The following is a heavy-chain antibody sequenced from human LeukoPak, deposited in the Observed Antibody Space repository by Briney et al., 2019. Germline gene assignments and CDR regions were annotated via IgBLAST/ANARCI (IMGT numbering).Heavy chain of an antibody. CDR3: ARPSRYYYDSSGYYSHDAFDI. Sequence: ASVKVSCKASGGTFSSYAISWVRQAPGQGLEWMGRIIPILGIANYAQKFQGRVTITADKSTSTAYMELSSLRSEDTAVYYCARPSRYYYDSSGYYSHDAFDIWGQGTMVTVSS. CDR1: GGTFSSYA. V-gene: IGHV1-69*04. CDR2: IIPILGIA. J-gene: IGHJ3*02. D-gene: IGHD3-22*01.